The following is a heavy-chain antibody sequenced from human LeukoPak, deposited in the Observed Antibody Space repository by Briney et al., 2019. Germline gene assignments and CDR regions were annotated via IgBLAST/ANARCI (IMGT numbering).Heavy chain of an antibody. CDR3: AKDEARRYFDWLTTHYYMDV. CDR1: GFTFSSNF. D-gene: IGHD3-9*01. CDR2: IYSGGRT. V-gene: IGHV3-66*01. J-gene: IGHJ6*03. Sequence: WGSLRLSCAASGFTFSSNFMSWVRQAPGKGLERVSVIYSGGRTDYADSVKGRFTISRDNSRNMLYLQMNSLRAEDTAVYYCAKDEARRYFDWLTTHYYMDVWGKGTTVTVSS.